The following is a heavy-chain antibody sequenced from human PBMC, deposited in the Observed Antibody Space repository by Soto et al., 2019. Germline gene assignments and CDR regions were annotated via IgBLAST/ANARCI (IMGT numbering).Heavy chain of an antibody. J-gene: IGHJ6*02. CDR2: ISAYNGNT. D-gene: IGHD2-15*01. Sequence: VKVSCKASGYTFTSYGISWVRQAPGQGLEWMGWISAYNGNTNYAQKLQGRVTMTTDTSTSTAYMELRSLRSDDTAVYYCARDGDIVGIGGMDVWGQGTTVTVSS. CDR3: ARDGDIVGIGGMDV. CDR1: GYTFTSYG. V-gene: IGHV1-18*04.